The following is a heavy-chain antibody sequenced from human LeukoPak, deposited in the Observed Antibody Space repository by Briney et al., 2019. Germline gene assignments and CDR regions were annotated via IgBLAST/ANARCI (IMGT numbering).Heavy chain of an antibody. Sequence: GGSLRLSCTASGFTLTTYSMNWVRQAPGKGLEWVSYIGYRNSPIHYADSVKGRFTISRDNAKNSLYLQMNSLRAEDTAVYYCARGLWARIVVVPAAERGHMDVWGKGTTVTVSS. D-gene: IGHD2-2*01. CDR1: GFTLTTYS. CDR3: ARGLWARIVVVPAAERGHMDV. CDR2: IGYRNSPI. V-gene: IGHV3-48*01. J-gene: IGHJ6*03.